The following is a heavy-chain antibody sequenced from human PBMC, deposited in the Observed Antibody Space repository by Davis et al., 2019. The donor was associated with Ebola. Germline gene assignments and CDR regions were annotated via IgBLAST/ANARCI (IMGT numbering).Heavy chain of an antibody. CDR3: AKYPSGSYGMDV. CDR1: GFTFSSYG. D-gene: IGHD1-26*01. J-gene: IGHJ6*02. V-gene: IGHV3-30*02. Sequence: GESLKISCAASGFTFSSYGMHWVRQAPGKGLEWVAFIRYDGSNKYYADSVKGRFTISRDNSKNTLYLQMNSLRAEDTAVYYCAKYPSGSYGMDVWGQGTTVTVSS. CDR2: IRYDGSNK.